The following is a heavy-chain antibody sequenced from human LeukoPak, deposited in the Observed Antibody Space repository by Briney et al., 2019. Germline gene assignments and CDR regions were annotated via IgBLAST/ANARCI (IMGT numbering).Heavy chain of an antibody. V-gene: IGHV4-59*01. Sequence: SETLSLTCTVSGASISSYYWSWIRQPPGKGLEWIGYIYYSGSTNYNPSLKSRVTISVDTSKNQFSLKLSSVTAADTAVYYCARDPRITMVRGVIENYYLDYWGQGTLVTVSS. CDR3: ARDPRITMVRGVIENYYLDY. J-gene: IGHJ4*01. D-gene: IGHD3-10*01. CDR1: GASISSYY. CDR2: IYYSGST.